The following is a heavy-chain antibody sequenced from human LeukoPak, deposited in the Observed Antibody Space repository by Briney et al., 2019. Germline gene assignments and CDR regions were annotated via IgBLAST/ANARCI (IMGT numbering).Heavy chain of an antibody. J-gene: IGHJ4*02. CDR2: INPNSGGT. D-gene: IGHD5-18*01. V-gene: IGHV1-2*06. CDR3: ARVFSAIQLWFHY. CDR1: GYTFTGYY. Sequence: ASVKVSCKASGYTFTGYYMHWVRRAPGQGLEWMGRINPNSGGTNYAQKFQGRVTMTRDTSISAAYMELSRLRPDDTAVYYCARVFSAIQLWFHYWGQGTLVTVSS.